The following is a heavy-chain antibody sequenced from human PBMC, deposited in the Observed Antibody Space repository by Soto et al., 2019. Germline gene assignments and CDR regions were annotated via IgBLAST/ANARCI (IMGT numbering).Heavy chain of an antibody. CDR3: ARGGRRIAARSYYYYGMDV. CDR1: SGDL. D-gene: IGHD6-6*01. CDR2: INHSGST. Sequence: SGDLGCRLRHDTGKGLEWIGEINHSGSTNYNPSLKSRVTISVDTSKNQFSLKLSSVTAADTAVYYCARGGRRIAARSYYYYGMDVWGQGTTVT. V-gene: IGHV4-34*01. J-gene: IGHJ6*02.